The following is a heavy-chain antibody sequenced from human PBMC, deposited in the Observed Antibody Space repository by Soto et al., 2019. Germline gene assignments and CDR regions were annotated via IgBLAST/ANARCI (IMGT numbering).Heavy chain of an antibody. CDR2: INTDGSST. V-gene: IGHV3-74*01. CDR3: AKRGVDTFGLSY. CDR1: GFTFSSFW. J-gene: IGHJ4*02. Sequence: EVQLVESGGGLVQPGGSLRLSCAVSGFTFSSFWVHWVRQAPGEGLVWVSRINTDGSSTSYADSVKGRFTISRENAKNTLYLQMNSLRVEDTAMYYCAKRGVDTFGLSYWGQGTLVTVSS. D-gene: IGHD3-10*01.